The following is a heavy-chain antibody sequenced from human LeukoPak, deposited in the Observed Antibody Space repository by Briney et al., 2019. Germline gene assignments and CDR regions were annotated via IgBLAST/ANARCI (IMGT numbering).Heavy chain of an antibody. V-gene: IGHV3-21*04. CDR1: GFTFSTYS. Sequence: GESLRLSCAASGFTFSTYSMNWVRQAPGKGLEWVSCISSSSSYIYYADSVKGRVTISRDNSQKTLYLQMNSLRAEDTAIYCCAKSEGVATMAIFDYWGQGTRVTVSS. D-gene: IGHD3-10*01. CDR2: ISSSSSYI. CDR3: AKSEGVATMAIFDY. J-gene: IGHJ4*02.